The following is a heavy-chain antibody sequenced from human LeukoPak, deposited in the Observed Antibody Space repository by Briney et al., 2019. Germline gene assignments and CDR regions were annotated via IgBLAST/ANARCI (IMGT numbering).Heavy chain of an antibody. D-gene: IGHD3-16*01. CDR1: GFTFSNFA. V-gene: IGHV3-23*01. CDR3: AKVGVGWVAFEY. CDR2: ISDSGDGT. Sequence: GGSLRLSCAASGFTFSNFAMSWVRQAPGKGLQWVSAISDSGDGTFYADSVKGRFTISRDNSKNTLYLQMNSLRAEDTAVYYCAKVGVGWVAFEYWGQGTLVTVSS. J-gene: IGHJ4*02.